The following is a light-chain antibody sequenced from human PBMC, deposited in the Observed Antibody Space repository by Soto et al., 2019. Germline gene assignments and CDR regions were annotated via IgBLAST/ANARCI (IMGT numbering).Light chain of an antibody. V-gene: IGKV3-20*01. J-gene: IGKJ1*01. Sequence: EIVLTQSPGTLSLSPGERATLSCRASQSVSSSYLAWYQQKPGQAPRLLIYGASSRATGIPDRFSGSGSGTDFTLTISRLEPEDFAVYYCQQYDSTFGQGTKVDIK. CDR2: GAS. CDR1: QSVSSSY. CDR3: QQYDST.